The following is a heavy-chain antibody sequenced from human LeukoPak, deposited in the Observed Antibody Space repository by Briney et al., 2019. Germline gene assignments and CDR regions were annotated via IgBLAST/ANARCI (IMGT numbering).Heavy chain of an antibody. CDR2: ISYSGST. D-gene: IGHD1-26*01. V-gene: IGHV4-39*01. Sequence: SETLSLTCTVSGGSISSSRYYWAWIRQPPGKGLDWIGSISYSGSTYYNSSLKSRLTISVDTSKNQFSLRLRSVTAADTAVYYCARGDWRSGSYYWYFDLWGRGTLVTVSS. CDR3: ARGDWRSGSYYWYFDL. J-gene: IGHJ2*01. CDR1: GGSISSSRYY.